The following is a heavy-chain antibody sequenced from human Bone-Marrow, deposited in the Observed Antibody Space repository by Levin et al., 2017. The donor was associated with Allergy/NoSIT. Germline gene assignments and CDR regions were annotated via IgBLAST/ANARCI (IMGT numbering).Heavy chain of an antibody. V-gene: IGHV3-23*01. CDR1: GIPVSRNA. Sequence: GGSLRLSCVASGIPVSRNAMNWVRQVPGKGLEWISGIGASGVKTFYAGSVKGRVTISRDNSKNTVFLQMDYLRPEDSAIYYCARDGSSGIHSLYFFDYWGLGTLVTVSS. D-gene: IGHD3-10*01. CDR2: IGASGVKT. CDR3: ARDGSSGIHSLYFFDY. J-gene: IGHJ4*02.